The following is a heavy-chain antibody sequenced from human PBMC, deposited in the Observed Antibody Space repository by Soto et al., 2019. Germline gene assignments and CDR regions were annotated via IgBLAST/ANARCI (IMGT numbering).Heavy chain of an antibody. CDR3: ARDLGAVAGPAYYYYSMDV. CDR1: GYTFTGYY. J-gene: IGHJ6*02. CDR2: INPNSGGT. V-gene: IGHV1-2*02. D-gene: IGHD6-19*01. Sequence: ASVEGPCKASGYTFTGYYMHWVRQAPGQGLEWMGWINPNSGGTNYAQKFQGRVTMTRDTSISTAYMELSRLRSDDTAVYYCARDLGAVAGPAYYYYSMDVWGQGTTVTVSS.